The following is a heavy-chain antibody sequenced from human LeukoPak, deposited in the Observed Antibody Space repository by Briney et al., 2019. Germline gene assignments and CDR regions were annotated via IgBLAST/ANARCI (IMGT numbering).Heavy chain of an antibody. J-gene: IGHJ4*02. V-gene: IGHV4-39*07. CDR3: ASRTPKRDSGIAAAGSDY. CDR2: INHSGST. Sequence: SETLSLTCTVSGGSISSSSYYWSWIRQPPGKGLEWIGEINHSGSTNYNPSLKSRVTISVDTSKNQFSLKLSSVTAADTAVYYCASRTPKRDSGIAAAGSDYWGQGTLVTVSS. D-gene: IGHD6-13*01. CDR1: GGSISSSSYY.